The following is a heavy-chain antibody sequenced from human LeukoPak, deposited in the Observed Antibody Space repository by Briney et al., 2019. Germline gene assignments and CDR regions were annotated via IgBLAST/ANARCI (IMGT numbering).Heavy chain of an antibody. CDR2: IWYDGSNK. J-gene: IGHJ4*02. Sequence: GGSLRLSCAASGFTFSSYAMHWVRQAPGKGLEWVAVIWYDGSNKYYADSVKGRFTISRDNSKNTLYLQMNSLRAEDTAVYCCARDGAEFSGTAMVDYWGQGTLVTVSS. V-gene: IGHV3-33*08. D-gene: IGHD5-18*01. CDR3: ARDGAEFSGTAMVDY. CDR1: GFTFSSYA.